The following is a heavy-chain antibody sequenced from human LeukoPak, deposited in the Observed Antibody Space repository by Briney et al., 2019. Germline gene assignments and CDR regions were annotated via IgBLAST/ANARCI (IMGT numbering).Heavy chain of an antibody. V-gene: IGHV3-30-3*01. CDR2: ISYDGSNK. J-gene: IGHJ5*02. CDR1: GFTFSSYA. CDR3: ARTSTPGGWFDP. Sequence: PGRSLRLSCAASGFTFSSYAMHWVRQAPGKGLEWVAVISYDGSNKYYADSVKGRFTISRDNSKNTLYLQMNSLRAEDTAVYYCARTSTPGGWFDPWGQGTLVTVSS. D-gene: IGHD2-2*01.